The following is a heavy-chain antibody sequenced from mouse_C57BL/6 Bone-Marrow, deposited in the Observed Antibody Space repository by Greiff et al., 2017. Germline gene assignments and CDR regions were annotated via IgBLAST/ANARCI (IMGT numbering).Heavy chain of an antibody. CDR3: AIDSSGFAY. CDR1: GYTFTSYW. J-gene: IGHJ3*01. D-gene: IGHD3-2*02. CDR2: IYPGSGST. Sequence: QVQLKQPGAELVKPGASVKMSCKASGYTFTSYWITWVKQRPGQGLEWIGDIYPGSGSTNYNEKFKSKATLTVDTTSSTAYMQLSSLTSEDAAVYYCAIDSSGFAYWGQGTLVTVSA. V-gene: IGHV1-55*01.